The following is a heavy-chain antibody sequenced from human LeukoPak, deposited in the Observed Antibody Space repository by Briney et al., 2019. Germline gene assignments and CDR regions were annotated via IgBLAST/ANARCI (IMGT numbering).Heavy chain of an antibody. Sequence: SETLSLTCGVYGGSFSGYYWSWIRQPPGKGLQWIGEINHSGSTNYNPTLKSRVTISVDTSKNQFSLKLNSVTAADTAVYYCARGYCATTSCHSLIFDYWGQGTLDTVSS. J-gene: IGHJ4*02. D-gene: IGHD2-2*01. V-gene: IGHV4-34*01. CDR1: GGSFSGYY. CDR2: INHSGST. CDR3: ARGYCATTSCHSLIFDY.